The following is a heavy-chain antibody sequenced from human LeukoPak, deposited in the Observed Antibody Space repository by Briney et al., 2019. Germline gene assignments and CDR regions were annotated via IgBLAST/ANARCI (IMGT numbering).Heavy chain of an antibody. Sequence: GGSLRLPRAASGFTFSSYGMHWVRQAPGKGLVWVEFIRYDGISKYYADTVKCRFTISRDNSKNTLYLQMNSLRAEDTAVYYCAKDEVPDDHDILSASGYWGQGTLVTVSS. V-gene: IGHV3-30*02. J-gene: IGHJ4*02. CDR2: IRYDGISK. CDR1: GFTFSSYG. CDR3: AKDEVPDDHDILSASGY. D-gene: IGHD3-9*01.